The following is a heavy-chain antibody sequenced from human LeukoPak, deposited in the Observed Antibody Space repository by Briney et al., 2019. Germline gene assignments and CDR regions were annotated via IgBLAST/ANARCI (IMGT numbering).Heavy chain of an antibody. D-gene: IGHD3-22*01. CDR3: ARGPRWTANYYDSSGYPP. V-gene: IGHV4-34*01. CDR1: GGSFSGYY. J-gene: IGHJ5*02. CDR2: INHSGST. Sequence: SETLSLTCAVYGGSFSGYYWSLIRQPPGKGLEWIGEINHSGSTNYNPSLKSRVTISVDTSKNQFSLKLSSVTAADTAVYYCARGPRWTANYYDSSGYPPWGQGTLVTVSS.